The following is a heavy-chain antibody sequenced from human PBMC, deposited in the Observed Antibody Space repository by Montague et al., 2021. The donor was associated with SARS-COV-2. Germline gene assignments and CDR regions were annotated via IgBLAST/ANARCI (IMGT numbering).Heavy chain of an antibody. CDR3: ARGVKSTIRGIITKRTPLPRGNMDV. Sequence: YRRLSCAASGLTFSSYDFHWVRQGTGKGLEWVSAVDTAGDPYYADSVMGRFTTSRENAKNYVYLQLDSLRAGDTAVYYCARGVKSTIRGIITKRTPLPRGNMDVWGQGTAVTAS. CDR2: VDTAGDP. CDR1: GLTFSSYD. J-gene: IGHJ6*02. V-gene: IGHV3-13*05. D-gene: IGHD3-10*01.